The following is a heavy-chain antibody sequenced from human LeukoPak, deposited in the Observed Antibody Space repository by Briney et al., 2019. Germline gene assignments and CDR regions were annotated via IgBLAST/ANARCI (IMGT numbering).Heavy chain of an antibody. Sequence: GGSLRLSCTPSGFPFVDYALSWVRQAPGKGLEWVGFIRSKRFGGTIEYAASVKGRFTISRDDSKSTAYLQMNSLRTEDTAVYYCARSIVVVTYYLDYWGQGTLVTVSS. V-gene: IGHV3-49*04. CDR2: IRSKRFGGTI. CDR1: GFPFVDYA. D-gene: IGHD2-21*02. CDR3: ARSIVVVTYYLDY. J-gene: IGHJ4*02.